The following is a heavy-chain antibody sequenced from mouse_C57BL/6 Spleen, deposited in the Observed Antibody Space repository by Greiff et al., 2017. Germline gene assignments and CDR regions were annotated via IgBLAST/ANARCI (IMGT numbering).Heavy chain of an antibody. V-gene: IGHV1-52*01. J-gene: IGHJ4*01. CDR1: GYTFTSYW. CDR3: ARWNSNLRAMDY. Sequence: QVHVKQPGAELVRPGSSVKLSCKASGYTFTSYWMHWVKQRPIQGLEWIGNIDPSDSETRYNQKFKDKATLTVDKSSSTAYMQLSSLTSEDSAVYYCARWNSNLRAMDYWGQGTSVTVSS. D-gene: IGHD2-5*01. CDR2: IDPSDSET.